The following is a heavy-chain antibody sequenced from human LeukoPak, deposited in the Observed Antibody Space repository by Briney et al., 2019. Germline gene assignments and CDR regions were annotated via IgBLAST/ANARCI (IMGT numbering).Heavy chain of an antibody. CDR2: ISYDGTDK. CDR1: GFTFSTYV. J-gene: IGHJ5*02. D-gene: IGHD6-19*01. CDR3: ARGLSIGGWSESNWFDT. Sequence: GRTLRLSCAVSGFTFSTYVMHWVRQAPGKGLEWVAVISYDGTDKYYADSVKGRFTISRDNSKNTLYLQMNSLRAEDTAVYYCARGLSIGGWSESNWFDTWGQGTLVTVSS. V-gene: IGHV3-30*04.